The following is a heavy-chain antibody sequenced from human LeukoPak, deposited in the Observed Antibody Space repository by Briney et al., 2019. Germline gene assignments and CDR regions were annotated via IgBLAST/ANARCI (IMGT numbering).Heavy chain of an antibody. CDR2: INPNSGGT. J-gene: IGHJ4*02. D-gene: IGHD1-26*01. Sequence: ASVKVSCKTSGYTFTGYYMNWVRQAPGQGLEWMGWINPNSGGTNYAQKIQGRVTMTRDTSVSTAYMELRRLRSDDTAVYYCARGVVGTTVSHYWGQGTLVTVSS. V-gene: IGHV1-2*02. CDR3: ARGVVGTTVSHY. CDR1: GYTFTGYY.